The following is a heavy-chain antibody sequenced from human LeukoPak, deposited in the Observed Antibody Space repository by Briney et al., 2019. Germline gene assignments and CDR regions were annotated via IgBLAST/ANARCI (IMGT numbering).Heavy chain of an antibody. D-gene: IGHD6-19*01. J-gene: IGHJ4*02. Sequence: TGESLKISCKGSGFSFTNYWIGWVRQMPGTGLEWVGIIYAGDSDTRYSPSFQGQVTISADKTITTAYLQWSSLKASDTAMYYCAGSTSGWRGGYWGQGTLVTVSS. CDR2: IYAGDSDT. V-gene: IGHV5-51*01. CDR3: AGSTSGWRGGY. CDR1: GFSFTNYW.